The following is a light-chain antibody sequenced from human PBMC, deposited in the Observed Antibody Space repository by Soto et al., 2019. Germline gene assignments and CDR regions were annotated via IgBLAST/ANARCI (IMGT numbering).Light chain of an antibody. CDR2: KAS. CDR3: QQYHSYPWT. Sequence: DIQMTQSPSILSASVGDRVTITCRASQSISSWLAWFQQMPGKAPNLLIYKASNLQSGVPSRFSGSGSGTDFTLTITSLQPDEFATYYCQQYHSYPWTFVHGTRVDVK. J-gene: IGKJ1*01. CDR1: QSISSW. V-gene: IGKV1-5*03.